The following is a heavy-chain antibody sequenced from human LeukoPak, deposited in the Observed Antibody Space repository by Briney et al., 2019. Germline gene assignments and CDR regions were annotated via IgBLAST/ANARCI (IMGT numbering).Heavy chain of an antibody. Sequence: ASVKVSCKPSGYTFTAYYMHWVRQAPGQGLEWMGWINPHSGGTNYAQKFQGRVTMTRDTSISTAYMELSRLRSDDTAVYYCARFDQVSETAGGYWGQGTLVTVSS. CDR3: ARFDQVSETAGGY. J-gene: IGHJ4*02. CDR1: GYTFTAYY. CDR2: INPHSGGT. D-gene: IGHD5/OR15-5a*01. V-gene: IGHV1-2*02.